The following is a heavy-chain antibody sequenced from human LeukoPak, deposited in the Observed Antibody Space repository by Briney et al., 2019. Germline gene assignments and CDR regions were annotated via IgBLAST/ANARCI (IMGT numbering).Heavy chain of an antibody. CDR3: ARVAVAGSFDY. V-gene: IGHV3-53*04. CDR1: GFTVSSDY. Sequence: PGGSLRLSCAASGFTVSSDYMSWVRQAPGKGLEWVSVIYSGGSTYYADSVKGRFTISRHNSKNTLYLQMNSLRAEDTAVYYCARVAVAGSFDYWGQGTLVTVSS. CDR2: IYSGGST. D-gene: IGHD6-19*01. J-gene: IGHJ4*02.